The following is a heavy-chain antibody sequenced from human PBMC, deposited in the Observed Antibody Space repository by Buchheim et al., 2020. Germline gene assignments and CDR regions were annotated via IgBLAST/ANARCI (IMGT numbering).Heavy chain of an antibody. J-gene: IGHJ4*02. V-gene: IGHV3-23*01. CDR1: GFTFSSYA. D-gene: IGHD3-3*02. CDR3: AKRAAGHFYYFDY. Sequence: EVQLLESGGGLVQPGGSLRLSCTASGFTFSSYAMSWVRQAPGKGLEWVSAISSTAGSTYYADSVKGRFTISRDDSKKTLYLQMNGLRVEDTAVYSCAKRAAGHFYYFDYWGQGTL. CDR2: ISSTAGST.